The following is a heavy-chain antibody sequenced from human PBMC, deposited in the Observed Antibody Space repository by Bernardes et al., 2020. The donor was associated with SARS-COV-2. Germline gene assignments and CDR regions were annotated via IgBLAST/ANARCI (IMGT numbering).Heavy chain of an antibody. V-gene: IGHV3-23*01. J-gene: IGHJ4*02. CDR2: ISRNGDTT. D-gene: IGHD6-25*01. CDR1: GFTSTTFA. CDR3: AQHLKMRGPWPFEY. Sequence: GGSLRLSCADSGFTSTTFAMSWVRQAPGKGLEWVSAISRNGDTTYYADSVKGRFTISRDNSKNTLYLQLNSLRAEDTAVYYCAQHLKMRGPWPFEYWGQGTLVTVSS.